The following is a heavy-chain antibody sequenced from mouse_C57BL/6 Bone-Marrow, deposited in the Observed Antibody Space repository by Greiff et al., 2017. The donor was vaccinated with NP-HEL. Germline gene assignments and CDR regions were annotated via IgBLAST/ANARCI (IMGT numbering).Heavy chain of an antibody. V-gene: IGHV1-64*01. CDR2: IHPNSGST. J-gene: IGHJ2*01. CDR1: GYTFTSYW. Sequence: VQLQQPGAELVKPGASVTLSCKASGYTFTSYWMHWVKQRPGQGLEWIGMIHPNSGSTNYNEKFKSKATLTVDKSSSTAYMQLSSLTSEDSAVYYCARFYYDYPYFDYWGQGTTLTVSS. CDR3: ARFYYDYPYFDY. D-gene: IGHD2-4*01.